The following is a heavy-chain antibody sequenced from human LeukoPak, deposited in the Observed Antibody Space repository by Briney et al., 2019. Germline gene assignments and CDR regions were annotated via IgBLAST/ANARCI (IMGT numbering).Heavy chain of an antibody. CDR2: ISTYNGNT. CDR3: ARDLIAVRPGWFDP. V-gene: IGHV1-18*01. D-gene: IGHD6-6*01. Sequence: GASVKVSCKASGYTFTTYGISWVRQAPGQGLEGMGWISTYNGNTNYAQQFQGRVTMTTDTSMSTTYMELRSLRSDDTAVYYCARDLIAVRPGWFDPWGQGSLVTVSS. J-gene: IGHJ5*02. CDR1: GYTFTTYG.